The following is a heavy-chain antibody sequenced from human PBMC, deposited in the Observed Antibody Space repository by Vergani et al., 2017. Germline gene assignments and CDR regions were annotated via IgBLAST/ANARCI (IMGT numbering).Heavy chain of an antibody. D-gene: IGHD3-9*01. J-gene: IGHJ4*02. Sequence: EVQVVESGGGLVQPGGSLRLSCAASGFIFSSYSMNWVRQAPGKGLEWVSSISSSSSYIYYADSVKGRFTISRDNSKNTLYLQMNSLRAEDTAVYYCARDVVDILTDARYFDYWGQGTLVTVSS. V-gene: IGHV3-21*01. CDR3: ARDVVDILTDARYFDY. CDR1: GFIFSSYS. CDR2: ISSSSSYI.